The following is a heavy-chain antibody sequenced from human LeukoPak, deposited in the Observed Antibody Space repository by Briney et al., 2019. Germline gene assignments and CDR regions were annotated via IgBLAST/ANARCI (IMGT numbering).Heavy chain of an antibody. D-gene: IGHD3-22*01. Sequence: PGGSLRLSCAASGFTFDDYGMGWVRQGPGKGLEWVSGINWNGGSTGYADSVKGRFTISRDNAKNSLYLQMTSLRAEDTAFYYCARGTETYYDNSAYYSYWGQGTLVTVSS. CDR3: ARGTETYYDNSAYYSY. V-gene: IGHV3-20*04. CDR1: GFTFDDYG. CDR2: INWNGGST. J-gene: IGHJ4*02.